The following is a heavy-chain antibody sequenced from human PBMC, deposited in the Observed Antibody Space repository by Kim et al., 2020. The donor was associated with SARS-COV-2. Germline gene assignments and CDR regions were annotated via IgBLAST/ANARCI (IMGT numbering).Heavy chain of an antibody. Sequence: GGSLRLSCAASGFTLSSYAMSWVRQAPGMGLEWVSVIYSGGTGTNYADSVKGRFTISRYSAKNTLYLQMNSLTAEDTALYYCARDSRGYTGIRLSFDIWGQGTMVTVSS. CDR3: ARDSRGYTGIRLSFDI. V-gene: IGHV3-23*03. CDR2: IYSGGTGT. J-gene: IGHJ3*02. CDR1: GFTLSSYA. D-gene: IGHD1-26*01.